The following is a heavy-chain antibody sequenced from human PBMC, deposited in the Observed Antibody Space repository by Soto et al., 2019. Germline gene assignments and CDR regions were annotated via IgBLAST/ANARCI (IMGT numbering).Heavy chain of an antibody. CDR2: ISTSSDTI. CDR1: GFTFTNYN. V-gene: IGHV3-48*02. CDR3: AREIQVEGLDY. Sequence: QLVESGGGLAQPGGSLSLSCEASGFTFTNYNMNWVRQAPGKGLEWVSYISTSSDTIFYSDSVKGRFTITRDNAKTSLYLQMNSLRDEDAAVYYCAREIQVEGLDYLGQGTLVTVSS. J-gene: IGHJ4*02. D-gene: IGHD1-1*01.